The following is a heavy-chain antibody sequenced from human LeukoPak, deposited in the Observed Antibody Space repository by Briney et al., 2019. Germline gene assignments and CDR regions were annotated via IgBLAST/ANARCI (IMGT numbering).Heavy chain of an antibody. Sequence: GASVKVSCKASGYTFTGYYMHWVRQAPGQGLEWMGWINPNSGGTNYAQKFQGRVTMTRDTAISTAYMELSRLRSDDTAVYYCARTADYYYGSGSSFPLYYYYYMDVWGKGTTLTISS. D-gene: IGHD3-10*01. V-gene: IGHV1-2*02. CDR1: GYTFTGYY. CDR2: INPNSGGT. J-gene: IGHJ6*03. CDR3: ARTADYYYGSGSSFPLYYYYYMDV.